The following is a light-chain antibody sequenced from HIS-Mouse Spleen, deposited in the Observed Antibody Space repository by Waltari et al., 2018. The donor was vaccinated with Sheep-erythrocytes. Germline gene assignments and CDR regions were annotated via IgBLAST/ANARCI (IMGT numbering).Light chain of an antibody. V-gene: IGLV2-23*01. J-gene: IGLJ3*02. CDR3: CSYAGSSTPWV. CDR1: SSDVGSYNL. Sequence: QSALTQPASVSGSPGQSITISCTGTSSDVGSYNLVSWYQQHPGKAPQLMIHEGSKRTSGVSTRFSGSKSGHTASLTISGLQAEDEADYYCCSYAGSSTPWVFGGGTKLTVL. CDR2: EGS.